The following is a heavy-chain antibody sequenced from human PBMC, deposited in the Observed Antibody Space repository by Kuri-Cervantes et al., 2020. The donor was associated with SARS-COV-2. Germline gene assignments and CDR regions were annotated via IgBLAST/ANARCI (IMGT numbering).Heavy chain of an antibody. CDR1: GFTFSSYG. V-gene: IGHV3-33*01. D-gene: IGHD1-26*01. CDR2: IWYDGSNK. CDR3: ARDSGSHPH. Sequence: LSLTCAASGFTFSSYGMHWVRQAPGKGLEWVAVIWYDGSNKYYADSVKGRFTISRDNAKSSLYLQMNSLRDEDTAVYYCARDSGSHPHWGQGTLVTVSS. J-gene: IGHJ4*02.